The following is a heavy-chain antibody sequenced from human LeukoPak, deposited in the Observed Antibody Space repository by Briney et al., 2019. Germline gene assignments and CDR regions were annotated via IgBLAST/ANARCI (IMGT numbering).Heavy chain of an antibody. J-gene: IGHJ4*02. V-gene: IGHV4-30-2*01. CDR3: ARQLEQQFDY. Sequence: SETLSLTCTVSGGSISSGGYYWSWIRQPPGKGLEWIGYIYHSGSTYYNPSLKSRVTISVDTSKNQFSLKLSSVTAADTAVYYCARQLEQQFDYWGQGTLVTVSS. CDR1: GGSISSGGYY. CDR2: IYHSGST. D-gene: IGHD6-13*01.